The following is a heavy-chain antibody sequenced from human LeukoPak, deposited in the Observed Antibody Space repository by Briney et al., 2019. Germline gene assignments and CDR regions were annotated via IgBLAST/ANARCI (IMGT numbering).Heavy chain of an antibody. CDR3: ARDDGGIAVAGYDY. D-gene: IGHD6-19*01. CDR2: ISSSSSYI. J-gene: IGHJ4*02. V-gene: IGHV3-21*01. CDR1: GFTFSSYS. Sequence: PGGSLRLSCAASGFTFSSYSMNWVRQAPGKGLEWVSSISSSSSYIYYADSVKGRFTISRDNAKNSLYLQMNSLRAVDTAVYYCARDDGGIAVAGYDYWGQGTLVTVSS.